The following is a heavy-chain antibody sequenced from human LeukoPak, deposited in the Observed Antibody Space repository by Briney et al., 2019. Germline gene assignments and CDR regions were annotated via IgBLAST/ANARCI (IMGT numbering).Heavy chain of an antibody. J-gene: IGHJ4*02. CDR3: ARDFRPYSSSWYRFDDY. D-gene: IGHD6-13*01. CDR1: GYTFTSYG. Sequence: ASVKVSCKASGYTFTSYGISWVRQAPGQGLEWMGWISAYNGNTNYAQKLQGRVTMTTDTSTSTAYMELRSLRSDDTDVYYCARDFRPYSSSWYRFDDYWGQGTLVTVSS. CDR2: ISAYNGNT. V-gene: IGHV1-18*01.